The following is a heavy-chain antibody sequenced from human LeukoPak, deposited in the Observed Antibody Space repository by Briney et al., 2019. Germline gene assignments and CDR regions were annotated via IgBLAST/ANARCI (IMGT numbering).Heavy chain of an antibody. Sequence: GASVKVSCKASGGTFSSYAISWVRQAPGQGLEWMGGIIPIFGTANYAQKFQGRVTITADESTSTAYMELSSLRSEDTAVYYCASNKQLVQVHTDYYYYGMDVWGQGTTVTVSS. V-gene: IGHV1-69*13. CDR3: ASNKQLVQVHTDYYYYGMDV. CDR2: IIPIFGTA. J-gene: IGHJ6*02. D-gene: IGHD6-6*01. CDR1: GGTFSSYA.